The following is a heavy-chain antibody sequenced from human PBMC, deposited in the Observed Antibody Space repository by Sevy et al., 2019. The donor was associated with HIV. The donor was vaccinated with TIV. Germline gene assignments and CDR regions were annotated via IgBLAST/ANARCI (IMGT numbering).Heavy chain of an antibody. Sequence: GGSLRLSCAASGFTFSDYYMSWIRQAPGKGLEWVSYISTSSSYTNYADSVQGRFTISRDNAKSSLYLHMNSLRAEDTAVYYCARARYTSGWGYFDYWGQGTLVTASS. CDR2: ISTSSSYT. V-gene: IGHV3-11*06. CDR1: GFTFSDYY. D-gene: IGHD6-19*01. CDR3: ARARYTSGWGYFDY. J-gene: IGHJ4*02.